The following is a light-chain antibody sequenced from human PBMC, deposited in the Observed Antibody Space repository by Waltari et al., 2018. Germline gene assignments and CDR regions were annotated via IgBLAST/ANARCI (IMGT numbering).Light chain of an antibody. J-gene: IGKJ2*01. CDR2: WAS. Sequence: DIVMTQSPDSLAVSLGERATLHRKSSQSVYSSNNKNSLAWYQQKPGKPPKLLMYWASTRESGFPDRFIGSGSGTDFTLTIISLQAEDAAIYYCQKYYRTPLHFGQGTKLEIK. V-gene: IGKV4-1*01. CDR1: QSVYSSNNKNS. CDR3: QKYYRTPLH.